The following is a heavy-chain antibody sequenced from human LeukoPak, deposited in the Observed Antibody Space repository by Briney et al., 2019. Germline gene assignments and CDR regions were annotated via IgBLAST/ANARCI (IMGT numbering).Heavy chain of an antibody. CDR1: GGSISSHY. D-gene: IGHD5-24*01. J-gene: IGHJ4*02. Sequence: SETLSLTCTVSGGSISSHYWSWIRQPPGKGLEWIGYIYYSGSTNYNPSLKSRVTISVDTSKNQFSLKLSSVTAVDTAVYYCARTIDGGDGPEIYFDYWGQGTLVTVSS. V-gene: IGHV4-59*11. CDR2: IYYSGST. CDR3: ARTIDGGDGPEIYFDY.